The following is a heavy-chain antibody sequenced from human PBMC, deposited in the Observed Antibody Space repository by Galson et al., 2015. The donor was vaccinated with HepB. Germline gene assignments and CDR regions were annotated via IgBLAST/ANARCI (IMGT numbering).Heavy chain of an antibody. V-gene: IGHV6-1*01. CDR3: ARSSGLTDY. CDR2: TYYRSKWYT. CDR1: EDSVSSNSAA. D-gene: IGHD3/OR15-3a*01. Sequence: CAISEDSVSSNSAAWNWIRQSPSRGLEWLGRTYYRSKWYTDYALSVKSRITVNPDTSKNQFSLQLNSVTPEDTAVYYCARSSGLTDYWGQGTLVTVSS. J-gene: IGHJ4*02.